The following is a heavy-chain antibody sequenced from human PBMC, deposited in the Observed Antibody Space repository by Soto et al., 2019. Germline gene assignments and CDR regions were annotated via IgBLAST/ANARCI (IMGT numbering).Heavy chain of an antibody. D-gene: IGHD3-3*01. V-gene: IGHV5-10-1*01. J-gene: IGHJ6*02. CDR1: GYSFTSYW. CDR2: IDPSDSYT. CDR3: AGVRDHYDFWSGTTHYYYGMDV. Sequence: GESLKISCKGSGYSFTSYWISWVRQMPGKGLEWMGRIDPSDSYTNYSPSFQGHVTISADKSISTAYLQWSSLKASDTAMYYCAGVRDHYDFWSGTTHYYYGMDVWGQGTTVTVS.